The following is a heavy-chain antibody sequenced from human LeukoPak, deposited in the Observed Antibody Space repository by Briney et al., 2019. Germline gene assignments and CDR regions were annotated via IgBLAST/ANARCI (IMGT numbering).Heavy chain of an antibody. J-gene: IGHJ4*02. Sequence: PGGSLRLSCAASGFTFSDYYMSWIRQAPGKGLEWVSYISSSGSTIYYADSVKGRFTISRDNAKSSLYLQMNSLRAEDTAVYYCARTDRVAGRWGYLDYWGQGTLVTVSS. CDR3: ARTDRVAGRWGYLDY. V-gene: IGHV3-11*04. CDR2: ISSSGSTI. D-gene: IGHD6-19*01. CDR1: GFTFSDYY.